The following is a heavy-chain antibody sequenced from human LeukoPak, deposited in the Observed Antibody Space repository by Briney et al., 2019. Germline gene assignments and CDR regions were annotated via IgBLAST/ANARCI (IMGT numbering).Heavy chain of an antibody. Sequence: ASVKVSCKASGYTFTGYYMHWVRQAPGQGLEWMGWINPNSGGTNYAQKFQGRVTMTRDTSISTAYMELSRLRSDDTAVYYCARGRPGYSRQDWFDPWGQGTLVTVSS. CDR1: GYTFTGYY. J-gene: IGHJ5*02. V-gene: IGHV1-2*02. D-gene: IGHD6-13*01. CDR3: ARGRPGYSRQDWFDP. CDR2: INPNSGGT.